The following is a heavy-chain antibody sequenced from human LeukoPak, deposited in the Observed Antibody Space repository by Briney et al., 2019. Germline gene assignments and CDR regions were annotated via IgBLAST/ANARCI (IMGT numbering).Heavy chain of an antibody. V-gene: IGHV4-39*01. J-gene: IGHJ6*02. Sequence: SETLSLTCTVSGGSISSSSYYWGWIRQPPGKGLEWIGSIYYSGSTYYNPSLKSRVTISVDMSKNQFSLKLSSVTAADTAVYYCARHSITMVRGVISGMDVWGQGTTVTVSS. CDR3: ARHSITMVRGVISGMDV. CDR1: GGSISSSSYY. CDR2: IYYSGST. D-gene: IGHD3-10*01.